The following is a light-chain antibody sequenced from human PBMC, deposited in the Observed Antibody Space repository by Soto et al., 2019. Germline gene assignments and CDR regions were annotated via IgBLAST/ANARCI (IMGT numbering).Light chain of an antibody. V-gene: IGLV2-18*02. CDR1: SSDVGTYNH. CDR3: TSYTSRDTVV. Sequence: QSVLTQPPSVSGSPGQSVTISCTGTSSDVGTYNHVSWYQQPPGTAPKLMIYEVKIRPSGVPDRFSGSKSGNTASLTISGLQAEDEADYYCTSYTSRDTVVFGGGTKLTVL. J-gene: IGLJ2*01. CDR2: EVK.